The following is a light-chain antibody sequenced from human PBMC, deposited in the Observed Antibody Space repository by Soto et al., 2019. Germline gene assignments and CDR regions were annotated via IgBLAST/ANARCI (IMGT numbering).Light chain of an antibody. Sequence: DIQMTQSPSTLSASVGDRVTITCRASRSISNWLAWYQQKPGKAPNLLIYAASSLERGVPSRFSGSGSGTEFTLTITSLQPDDVATYYCQQYNSDPWTFGGGTKVDI. CDR2: AAS. CDR1: RSISNW. CDR3: QQYNSDPWT. J-gene: IGKJ4*02. V-gene: IGKV1-5*01.